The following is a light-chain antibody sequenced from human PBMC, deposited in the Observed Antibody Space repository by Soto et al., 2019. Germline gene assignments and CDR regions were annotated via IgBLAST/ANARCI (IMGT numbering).Light chain of an antibody. Sequence: DIQMTQSPSSLSASVGDRVTITCRASQDINHYVAWFQQKPGKAPRSLIYDASTLRTGVPSRFSGGGSGTEFTLIITNLQPEDSATYYCQHYKTYPITFGQGTRLE. J-gene: IGKJ5*01. CDR2: DAS. V-gene: IGKV1-16*01. CDR1: QDINHY. CDR3: QHYKTYPIT.